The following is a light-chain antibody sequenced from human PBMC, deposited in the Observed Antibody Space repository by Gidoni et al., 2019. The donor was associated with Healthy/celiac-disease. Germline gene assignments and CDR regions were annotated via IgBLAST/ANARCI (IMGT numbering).Light chain of an antibody. J-gene: IGLJ3*02. CDR2: STN. V-gene: IGLV8-61*01. Sequence: TVVTQEPSFSVSPGGTVTLTCGLSSGSVSTSYYPNWYQQTPGQAPRTLIYSTNTRSSGVPDRFSGSILGNKAALTITGAQADDESDYYCVLYMGGGVWVFGGGTKLTVL. CDR3: VLYMGGGVWV. CDR1: SGSVSTSYY.